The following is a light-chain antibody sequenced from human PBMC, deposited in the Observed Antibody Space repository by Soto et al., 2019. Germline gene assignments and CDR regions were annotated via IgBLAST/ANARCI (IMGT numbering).Light chain of an antibody. CDR3: QSYDTALSAWV. Sequence: QSVLTQSPSVSGAPGQRVTVSCTGSSSNIGAGFAVHWYQQLPGTAPRLLIYANNRPSGVPDRFSGSKSGTSASLAITGLQPEDEAEYFCQSYDTALSAWVFGGGTKLTVL. CDR2: AN. J-gene: IGLJ3*02. CDR1: SSNIGAGFA. V-gene: IGLV1-40*01.